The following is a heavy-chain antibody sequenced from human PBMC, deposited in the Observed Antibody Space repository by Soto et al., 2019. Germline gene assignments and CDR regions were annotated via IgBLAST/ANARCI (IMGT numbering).Heavy chain of an antibody. Sequence: PGESLNISCKASGYILKNYWIGWVRQMPGKGLEWMGIIFPDDYDTRYSPSFQAHVTISVDKSISTAYVQWSSLKASDSSIYYCFREGVTSRAFDNWAQGTLAHVS. V-gene: IGHV5-51*01. J-gene: IGHJ4*02. CDR1: GYILKNYW. D-gene: IGHD3-3*01. CDR3: FREGVTSRAFDN. CDR2: IFPDDYDT.